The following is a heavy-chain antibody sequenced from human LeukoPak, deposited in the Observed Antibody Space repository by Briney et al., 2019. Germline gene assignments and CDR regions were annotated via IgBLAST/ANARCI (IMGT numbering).Heavy chain of an antibody. CDR3: AAPPLDYYDSSGYYQN. CDR1: GFTFSNYW. V-gene: IGHV3-74*01. D-gene: IGHD3-22*01. J-gene: IGHJ4*02. Sequence: GGSLRLSCAASGFTFSNYWMHWVRQAPGKGLVWVSRINSDGINTSYADSVKGRFTISRDNSKNTLYMQMNSLRAEDTAVYYCAAPPLDYYDSSGYYQNWGQGTLVTVSS. CDR2: INSDGINT.